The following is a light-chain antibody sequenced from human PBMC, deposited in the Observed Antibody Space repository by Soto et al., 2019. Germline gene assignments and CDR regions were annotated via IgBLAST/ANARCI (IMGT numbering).Light chain of an antibody. CDR2: SNN. CDR3: AAWDDSLNGPV. J-gene: IGLJ3*02. CDR1: SSNIGSNT. Sequence: QLVLTQPPSASGTPGQRVTISCSGSSSNIGSNTVNWYQQLPGTAPKLLIYSNNQRPSGVPDRFSGPKSGTSASLAISGLQSEDEADYYCAAWDDSLNGPVFGGGTKVTVL. V-gene: IGLV1-44*01.